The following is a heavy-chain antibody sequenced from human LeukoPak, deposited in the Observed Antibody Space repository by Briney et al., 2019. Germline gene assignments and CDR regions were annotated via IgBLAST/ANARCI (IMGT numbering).Heavy chain of an antibody. J-gene: IGHJ4*02. CDR2: ISGSGGST. D-gene: IGHD6-19*01. CDR3: AKDNQLAVAGPFYFDY. CDR1: GFTFSSYG. Sequence: GGSLRLSCAASGFTFSSYGMSWVRQAPGKGLEWVSAISGSGGSTYYADSVKGRFTISRDNSKNTLYLQMNSLRAEDTAVYYCAKDNQLAVAGPFYFDYWGQGTLVTVSS. V-gene: IGHV3-23*01.